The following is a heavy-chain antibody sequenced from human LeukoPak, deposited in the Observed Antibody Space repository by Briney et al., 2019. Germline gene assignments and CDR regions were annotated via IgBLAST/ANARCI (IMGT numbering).Heavy chain of an antibody. Sequence: GSLRLSCAASGFAFSSVWMSWVRQAPGKGLEWVSAISGSGGSTYYADSVKGRFTISRDNSKNTLYLQMNSLRAEDTAVYYCAKSLSMGLRQAFDIWGQGTMVTVSS. V-gene: IGHV3-23*01. CDR3: AKSLSMGLRQAFDI. J-gene: IGHJ3*02. CDR1: GFAFSSVW. CDR2: ISGSGGST. D-gene: IGHD4/OR15-4a*01.